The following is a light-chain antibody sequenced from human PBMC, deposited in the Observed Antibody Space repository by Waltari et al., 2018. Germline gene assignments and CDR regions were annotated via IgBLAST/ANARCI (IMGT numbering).Light chain of an antibody. CDR3: QKYGSLPAT. CDR2: DAS. J-gene: IGKJ1*01. CDR1: QSISRY. Sequence: EIMLTQSPGTLSLSPGERATLSCRASQSISRYLAWYQHIPGQAPRLLIYDASTRATGIPDRFSGSGSGTDFSLTISRLEPEDFAVYYCQKYGSLPATFGQGTNVEIK. V-gene: IGKV3-20*01.